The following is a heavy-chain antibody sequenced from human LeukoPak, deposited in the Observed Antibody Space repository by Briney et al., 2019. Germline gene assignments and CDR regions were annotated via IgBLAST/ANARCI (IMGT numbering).Heavy chain of an antibody. J-gene: IGHJ5*02. V-gene: IGHV3-23*01. CDR1: GFTFSSYG. CDR2: ISGSGGST. CDR3: AKDYSKTSYYGSGTYYRPNWFDP. D-gene: IGHD3-10*01. Sequence: GGSPRLSCAASGFTFSSYGMSWVRQAPGKGLEWVSAISGSGGSTYYADSVKGRFTISRDNSKNTLYLQMNSLRAEDTAVYYCAKDYSKTSYYGSGTYYRPNWFDPWGQGTLVIVSS.